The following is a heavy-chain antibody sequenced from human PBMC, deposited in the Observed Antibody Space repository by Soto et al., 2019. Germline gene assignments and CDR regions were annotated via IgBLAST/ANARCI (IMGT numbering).Heavy chain of an antibody. V-gene: IGHV4-34*01. CDR2: INHSGST. Sequence: PSETLSLTCAVYGGSFSGYYWSWIRQPPGKGLEWIGEINHSGSTNYNPSLKSRVTISVDTSKNQFSPKLSSVTAADTAVYYCARGGPGIAAAGTSYYFDYWGQGTLVTVSS. J-gene: IGHJ4*02. CDR3: ARGGPGIAAAGTSYYFDY. CDR1: GGSFSGYY. D-gene: IGHD6-13*01.